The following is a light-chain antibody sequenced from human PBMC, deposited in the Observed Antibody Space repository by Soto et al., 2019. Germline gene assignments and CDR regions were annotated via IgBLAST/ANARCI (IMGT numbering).Light chain of an antibody. Sequence: QSVLTQSPSVSGAPGQRVTIFCTGSSSNIGAGYDVHWYQQLPGTAPKLLIYGNSNRPSGVPDRFSGSKSGTSASLAITGLQAEDEADYYCQSYDSSLSAVIFGGGTKLTVL. CDR1: SSNIGAGYD. CDR3: QSYDSSLSAVI. CDR2: GNS. J-gene: IGLJ2*01. V-gene: IGLV1-40*01.